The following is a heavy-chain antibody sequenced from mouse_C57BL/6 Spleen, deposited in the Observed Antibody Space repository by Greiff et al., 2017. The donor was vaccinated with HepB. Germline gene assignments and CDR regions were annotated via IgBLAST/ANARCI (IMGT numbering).Heavy chain of an antibody. V-gene: IGHV5-17*01. CDR3: ALNYYGSSYGAMDY. CDR2: ISSGSSTI. Sequence: DVHLVESGGGLVKPGGSLKLSCAASGFTFSDYGMHWVRQAPEKGLEWVAYISSGSSTIYYADTVKGRFTISRDNAKNTLFLQMTSLRAEDTAMYYCALNYYGSSYGAMDYWGQGTSVTVSS. D-gene: IGHD1-1*01. J-gene: IGHJ4*01. CDR1: GFTFSDYG.